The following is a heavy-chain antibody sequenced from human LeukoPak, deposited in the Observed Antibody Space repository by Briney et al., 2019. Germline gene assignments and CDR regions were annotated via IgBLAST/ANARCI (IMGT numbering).Heavy chain of an antibody. CDR2: IYSGGST. J-gene: IGHJ4*02. V-gene: IGHV3-53*01. CDR3: ARSSHYYDTSGPHAGIDY. Sequence: SGGSLRLSCAASGFTVSSNYMSWVRQAPGKGPEWVSVIYSGGSTYYGDSVKGRFTISRDNSKNTLYLQMNSLRAEDTTVYYCARSSHYYDTSGPHAGIDYWGQGTLVTVSS. D-gene: IGHD3-22*01. CDR1: GFTVSSNY.